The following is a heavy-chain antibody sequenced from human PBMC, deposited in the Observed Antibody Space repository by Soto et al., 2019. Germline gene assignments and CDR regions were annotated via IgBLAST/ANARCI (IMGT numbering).Heavy chain of an antibody. J-gene: IGHJ6*02. CDR3: ARFGAAAYGMDV. CDR1: GYTFTSYD. Sequence: ASVNGSCKASGYTFTSYDINWGRQDTGQGLEWMGWMNPNSGNTGYAQKFQGRVTMTRNTSISTAYMELSSLRSEDTAVYYCARFGAAAYGMDVWGQGTTVTVSS. CDR2: MNPNSGNT. D-gene: IGHD6-13*01. V-gene: IGHV1-8*01.